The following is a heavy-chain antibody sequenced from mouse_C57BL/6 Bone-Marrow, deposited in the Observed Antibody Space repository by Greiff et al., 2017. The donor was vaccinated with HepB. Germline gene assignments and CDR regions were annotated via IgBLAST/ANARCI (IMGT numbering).Heavy chain of an antibody. CDR1: GFTFSSYA. D-gene: IGHD1-1*01. Sequence: EVKLVESGEGLVKPGGSLKLSCAASGFTFSSYAMSWVRQTPEKRLEWVAYISSGGEYIYYADTVKGRFIISRDNARNTLYLQMSSLKSEDTAMYYCTRGDYCSGNNFDYWGQGTTLTVSS. V-gene: IGHV5-9-1*02. CDR3: TRGDYCSGNNFDY. J-gene: IGHJ2*01. CDR2: ISSGGEYI.